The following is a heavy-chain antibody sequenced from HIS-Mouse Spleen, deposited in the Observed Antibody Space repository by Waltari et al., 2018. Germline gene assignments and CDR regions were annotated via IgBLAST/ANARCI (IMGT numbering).Heavy chain of an antibody. D-gene: IGHD6-13*01. CDR3: AREIPYSSSWYDWYFDL. CDR2: IYYSGST. Sequence: QLQLQESGPGLVKPSETLSLTCTVSGGSISSSSYYWGWIRQPPGKGLEWIGSIYYSGSTYYNPSPKSRVTISVATSKNQFSLKLSSVTAADTAVYYCAREIPYSSSWYDWYFDLWGRGTLVTVSS. J-gene: IGHJ2*01. CDR1: GGSISSSSYY. V-gene: IGHV4-39*07.